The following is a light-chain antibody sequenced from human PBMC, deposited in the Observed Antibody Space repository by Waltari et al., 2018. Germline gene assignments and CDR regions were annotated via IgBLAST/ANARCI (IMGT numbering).Light chain of an antibody. CDR1: QSIGRS. J-gene: IGKJ1*01. CDR2: GTS. V-gene: IGKV3-20*01. Sequence: EIVLTQSPGTLSLSPGERANLSCRASQSIGRSLAWYQQKPGQPPRLLIYGTSNRATGIPDRFSGGGSATDFSLTISRLEPEDVAMYYCQHYVSLPVTFGQGTKVEIK. CDR3: QHYVSLPVT.